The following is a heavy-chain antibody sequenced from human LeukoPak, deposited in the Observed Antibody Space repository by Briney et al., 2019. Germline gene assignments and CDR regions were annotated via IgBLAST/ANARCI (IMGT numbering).Heavy chain of an antibody. V-gene: IGHV1-8*01. CDR1: GYTFASYV. CDR3: ARVGFRGEPIDC. Sequence: VASVKVSCKASGYTFASYVINWVRQATGQGLEWMGWMNPNSGNTGYAQKFQGRVTMTRNTSLSTAYLELSSLRSEDTAVYYCARVGFRGEPIDCWGQGTLVTVSS. D-gene: IGHD3-10*01. CDR2: MNPNSGNT. J-gene: IGHJ4*02.